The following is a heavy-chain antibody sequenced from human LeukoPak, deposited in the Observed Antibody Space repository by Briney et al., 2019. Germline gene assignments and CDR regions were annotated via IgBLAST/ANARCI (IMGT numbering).Heavy chain of an antibody. J-gene: IGHJ4*02. CDR3: ARDKWTVRGVGNLDY. V-gene: IGHV3-30-3*01. CDR1: GFTFSSYA. CDR2: ISYDGSNK. Sequence: GGSLRLSCAASGFTFSSYAMRWVRQAPGKGLEWVAVISYDGSNKYYADSVKGRFTISRDNSKNTLYLQMNSLRAEDTAVYYCARDKWTVRGVGNLDYWGQGTLVTVSS. D-gene: IGHD3-10*01.